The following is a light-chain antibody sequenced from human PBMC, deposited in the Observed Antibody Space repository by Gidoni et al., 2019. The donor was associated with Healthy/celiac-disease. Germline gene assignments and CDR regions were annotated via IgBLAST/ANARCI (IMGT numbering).Light chain of an antibody. CDR1: HHSSSY. CDR2: AAS. Sequence: IQLTQHPSSLSASLGGRVTITSWARHHSSSYLNCYQQNPGKDAKLLMYAASSCQSGVPSRFSGSGAGTDFTLTISSLQPEEFATYYCQQRYSTPLTFGGGTKVEIK. J-gene: IGKJ4*01. V-gene: IGKV1-39*01. CDR3: QQRYSTPLT.